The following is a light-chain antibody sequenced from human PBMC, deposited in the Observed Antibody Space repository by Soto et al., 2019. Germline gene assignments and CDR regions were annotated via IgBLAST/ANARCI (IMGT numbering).Light chain of an antibody. CDR3: LQDYNYPFT. V-gene: IGKV1-6*01. Sequence: AIQMTQAPSSLSASVGDRVTITCRASQDIRKDLAWYQQKPGKAPQILIYGASTLQTGVASRFSGSGSATDFTLTISSLQPEESAAYHCLQDYNYPFTFGKRTK. J-gene: IGKJ2*01. CDR2: GAS. CDR1: QDIRKD.